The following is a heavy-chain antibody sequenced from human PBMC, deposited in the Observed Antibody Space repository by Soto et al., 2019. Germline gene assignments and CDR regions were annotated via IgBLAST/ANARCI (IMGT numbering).Heavy chain of an antibody. CDR1: VSTFTDYA. D-gene: IGHD6-13*01. V-gene: IGHV3-23*01. J-gene: IGHJ6*02. CDR3: AKPIIASSWGYYDYYGLDV. CDR2: ISNNGGFT. Sequence: GGSLRLSCAASVSTFTDYAMSWVRQTPGKGLEWVSVISNNGGFTYYADSVKGRFTISRDNSKNTLYLEMNTLSPEDAAVYYCAKPIIASSWGYYDYYGLDVWGQGTTVTVSS.